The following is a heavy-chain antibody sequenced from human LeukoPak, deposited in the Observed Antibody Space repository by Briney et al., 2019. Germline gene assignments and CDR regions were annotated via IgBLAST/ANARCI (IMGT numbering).Heavy chain of an antibody. D-gene: IGHD6-13*01. CDR3: ARDLIPGIAAAGTPND. V-gene: IGHV4-31*03. CDR1: GGSISSGGYY. J-gene: IGHJ4*02. CDR2: IYYSGST. Sequence: SETLSLTCTVSGGSISSGGYYWSWIRQHPGKGLEWIGYIYYSGSTYYNPSLKSRVTISVDTSKNQFSLKLSSVTAADTAVYCCARDLIPGIAAAGTPNDWGQGTLVTVSS.